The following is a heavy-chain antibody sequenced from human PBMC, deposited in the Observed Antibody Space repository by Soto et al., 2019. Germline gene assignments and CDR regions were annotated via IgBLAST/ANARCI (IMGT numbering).Heavy chain of an antibody. CDR3: ARDPSETVTLDY. D-gene: IGHD4-17*01. J-gene: IGHJ4*02. CDR1: GYTFTSYD. V-gene: IGHV1-8*01. CDR2: MNPNSGNT. Sequence: QVQLVQSGAEVKKPGASVKISCKASGYTFTSYDVNWVRQATGQGLEWMGWMNPNSGNTGYAQKFQGRVIMTRNTSISTAYMELSSLRSEDTAVYYCARDPSETVTLDYWGQGTLVTVSS.